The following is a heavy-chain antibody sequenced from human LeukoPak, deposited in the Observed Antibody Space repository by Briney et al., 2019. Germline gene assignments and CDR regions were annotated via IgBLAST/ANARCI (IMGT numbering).Heavy chain of an antibody. V-gene: IGHV3-30-3*01. CDR2: ISYDGSNK. CDR1: GFTFSSYA. J-gene: IGHJ1*01. CDR3: ARGIVGATPPGYFQH. D-gene: IGHD1-26*01. Sequence: GGSLRLSCAASGFTFSSYAMHWVRQAPGKGLEWVAVISYDGSNKYYADSVKGRFTISRDNSKNTLYLQMNSLRAEDTAVYYCARGIVGATPPGYFQHWGQGTLVTVSS.